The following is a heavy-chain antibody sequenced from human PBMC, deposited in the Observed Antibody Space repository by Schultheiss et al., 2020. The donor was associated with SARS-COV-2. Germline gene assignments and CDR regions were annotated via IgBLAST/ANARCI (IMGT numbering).Heavy chain of an antibody. CDR3: ARDYHSSSWFNDHIYYYYGMDV. CDR2: ISSSSSYI. CDR1: GFTFSSYG. J-gene: IGHJ6*02. Sequence: GESLKISCAASGFTFSSYGMHWVRQAPGKGLEWVSYISSSSSYIYYADSVKGRFTISRDNAKNSLYLQMNSLRAEDTAVYYCARDYHSSSWFNDHIYYYYGMDVWGQGTTVTVSS. D-gene: IGHD6-13*01. V-gene: IGHV3-21*05.